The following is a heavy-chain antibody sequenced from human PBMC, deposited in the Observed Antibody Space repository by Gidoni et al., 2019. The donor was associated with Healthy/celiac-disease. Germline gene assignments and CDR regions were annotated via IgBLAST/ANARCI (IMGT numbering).Heavy chain of an antibody. CDR3: ARDTGGYYDSSGLDY. D-gene: IGHD3-22*01. CDR1: GFTVSSNY. V-gene: IGHV3-53*01. Sequence: EVQLVESGGGLIQPGGSLRLSCAASGFTVSSNYMSWVRQAPGKGLEWVSVIYSGGSTYYADSVKGRFTISRDNSKNTLYLQMNSLRAEDTAVYYCARDTGGYYDSSGLDYWGQGTLVTVSS. J-gene: IGHJ4*02. CDR2: IYSGGST.